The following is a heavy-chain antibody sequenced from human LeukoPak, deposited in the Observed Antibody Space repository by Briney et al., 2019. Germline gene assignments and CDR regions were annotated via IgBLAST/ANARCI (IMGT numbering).Heavy chain of an antibody. CDR2: IYYSGST. CDR1: GGSISSGGYY. CDR3: ARNSGYDTKFDY. Sequence: PSETLSLTCTVSGGSISSGGYYWSWIRQPPGKGLEWIGYIYYSGSTNYNPSLKSRVTISVDTSKNQFSLKLSSVTAADTAVYYCARNSGYDTKFDYWGQGTLVTVSS. V-gene: IGHV4-61*08. J-gene: IGHJ4*02. D-gene: IGHD5-12*01.